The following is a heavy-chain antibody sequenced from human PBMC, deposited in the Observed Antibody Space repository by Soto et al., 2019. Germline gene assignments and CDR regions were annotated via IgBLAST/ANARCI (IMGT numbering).Heavy chain of an antibody. J-gene: IGHJ3*02. CDR3: DQPPANGIIDAGDI. CDR1: GFIFTTYA. D-gene: IGHD1-1*01. CDR2: ISSSGEST. Sequence: GGSLRLSCATSGFIFTTYAMNWVRQTPGKGLEWVSAISSSGESTFYAESVRGRFTISRDNSLNTLYLHMRSLRPEDTAVYYCDQPPANGIIDAGDIWGKGTRVT. V-gene: IGHV3-23*01.